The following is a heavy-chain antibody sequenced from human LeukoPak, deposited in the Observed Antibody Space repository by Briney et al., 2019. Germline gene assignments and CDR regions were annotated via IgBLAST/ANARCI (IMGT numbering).Heavy chain of an antibody. CDR2: IYYST. CDR1: GGSIDSYY. V-gene: IGHV4-59*01. J-gene: IGHJ3*02. Sequence: SETLSLTCTFSGGSIDSYYWSWIRQSPEKGLEWIGYIYYSTNYNPSLKSRVTISKDTSKNQFSLRLSSVTAADTAMYFCARVRYNWNGGSAFDIWGQGTMVTVSS. CDR3: ARVRYNWNGGSAFDI. D-gene: IGHD1-1*01.